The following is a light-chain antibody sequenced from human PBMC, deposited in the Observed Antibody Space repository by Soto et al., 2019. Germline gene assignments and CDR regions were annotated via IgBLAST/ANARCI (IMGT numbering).Light chain of an antibody. V-gene: IGLV4-69*01. CDR2: LNSDGSH. CDR3: QTWGTGIHGV. J-gene: IGLJ2*01. Sequence: QPVLTQSHSASASLGASVKLTCTLSSGHSSYAIAWHQQQPEKGPRYLMKLNSDGSHSKGDGIPDRFSGSSSGAERYLTISSLQSEDEADYYCQTWGTGIHGVFGGGTKLTVL. CDR1: SGHSSYA.